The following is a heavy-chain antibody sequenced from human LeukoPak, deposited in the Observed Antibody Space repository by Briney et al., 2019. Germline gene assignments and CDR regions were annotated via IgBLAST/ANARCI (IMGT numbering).Heavy chain of an antibody. J-gene: IGHJ6*03. CDR3: ARVGYDFWSGYPNYYYYYMDV. V-gene: IGHV4-59*01. CDR2: IYYSGST. Sequence: SETLSLTCTVAGGSISSYYWSWIRQPPGKGLEWIGYIYYSGSTNYNPSLKSRVTISVDTSKNQFSLKLSSVTAADTAVYYCARVGYDFWSGYPNYYYYYMDVWGKGTTVTVSS. CDR1: GGSISSYY. D-gene: IGHD3-3*01.